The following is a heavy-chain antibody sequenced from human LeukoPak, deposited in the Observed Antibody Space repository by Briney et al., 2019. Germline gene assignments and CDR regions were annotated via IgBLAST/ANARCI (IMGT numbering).Heavy chain of an antibody. Sequence: PSQTLSLTCTVSGGSISSGSYYWSWIRQPAGKGLEWIGRIYTSGSTNYNPSLKSRVTISVDTSKNQFSLKLSSVTAADTAVYYCARSYDILTGYYSYWGQGTLVTVSS. D-gene: IGHD3-9*01. CDR3: ARSYDILTGYYSY. CDR2: IYTSGST. V-gene: IGHV4-61*02. J-gene: IGHJ4*02. CDR1: GGSISSGSYY.